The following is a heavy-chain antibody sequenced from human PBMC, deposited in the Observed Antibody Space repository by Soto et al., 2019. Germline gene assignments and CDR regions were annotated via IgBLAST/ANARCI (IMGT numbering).Heavy chain of an antibody. V-gene: IGHV4-59*08. CDR3: ARQAPAMVDY. Sequence: PSETLSLTCTVSGGSISSYYWSWIRQPPGKGLEWIGYIYYSGSTNYNPSLKSRVTISVDTSKNQFSLKLSSVTAADTAVYYCARQAPAMVDYWGQGTLVTVSS. CDR1: GGSISSYY. D-gene: IGHD5-18*01. CDR2: IYYSGST. J-gene: IGHJ4*02.